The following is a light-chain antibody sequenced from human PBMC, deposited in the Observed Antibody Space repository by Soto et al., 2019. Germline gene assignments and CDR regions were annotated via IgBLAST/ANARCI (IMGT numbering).Light chain of an antibody. CDR3: SSYAGSHTYEV. Sequence: QSALTQPASVSGSPGQSITISCTGSSSDVGRYNIVSWYQQHPGKAPKLMIYEGSQRPSGVSDRFSGSKSGNTASLTISGLQTEDEADYHCSSYAGSHTYEVFGGGTKLTVL. J-gene: IGLJ3*02. V-gene: IGLV2-23*01. CDR2: EGS. CDR1: SSDVGRYNI.